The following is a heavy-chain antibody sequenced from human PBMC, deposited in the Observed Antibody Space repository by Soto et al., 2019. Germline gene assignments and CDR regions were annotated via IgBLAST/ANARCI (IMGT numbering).Heavy chain of an antibody. J-gene: IGHJ6*02. D-gene: IGHD3-22*01. V-gene: IGHV1-2*02. Sequence: VASVKVSCKASGYTFNRYCVHWVRQAPGQGLEWMGWINPHTGGTTYAQKFQGRVTMTRDTSVSTAFMELSRLGSDDTAVYYCARASQMVINPYYYPIDVWGQGTTGPVSS. CDR2: INPHTGGT. CDR3: ARASQMVINPYYYPIDV. CDR1: GYTFNRYC.